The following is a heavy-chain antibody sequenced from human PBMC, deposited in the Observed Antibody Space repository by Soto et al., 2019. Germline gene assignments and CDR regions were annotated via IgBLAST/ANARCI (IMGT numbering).Heavy chain of an antibody. Sequence: PGGSLRLSCAASALTFRNNWMSRVRQAPGKGLEWVANINQDGSEKSYVDSVKGRFTISRDRAKNSVYLHLSSLRAGDTAVYFCARGSGSSYFDFWGQGTLVTVSS. CDR3: ARGSGSSYFDF. D-gene: IGHD3-10*01. V-gene: IGHV3-7*01. CDR1: ALTFRNNW. J-gene: IGHJ4*02. CDR2: INQDGSEK.